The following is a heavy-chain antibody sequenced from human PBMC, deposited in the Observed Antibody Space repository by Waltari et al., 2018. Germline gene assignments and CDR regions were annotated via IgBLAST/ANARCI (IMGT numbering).Heavy chain of an antibody. V-gene: IGHV4-39*07. CDR1: GDSITSTGYY. CDR3: MRGDGV. Sequence: QLQLQESGPGLVKPSETLSLTCAVSGDSITSTGYYWGWIRQSPGKELEWIGTIYLSGNTYYNPSLKSRVTMSVDTSKIQFSLKVSFVTAADTAVYYCMRGDGVWGQGTTVTVSS. CDR2: IYLSGNT. J-gene: IGHJ6*02.